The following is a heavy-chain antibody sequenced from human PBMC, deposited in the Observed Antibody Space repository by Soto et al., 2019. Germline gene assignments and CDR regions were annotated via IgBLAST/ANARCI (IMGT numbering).Heavy chain of an antibody. J-gene: IGHJ4*02. CDR3: ARVGPAKYYYDSSGYYSSVYYFDY. CDR2: IYYSGST. CDR1: GGSISSYY. V-gene: IGHV4-59*01. D-gene: IGHD3-22*01. Sequence: PSETLSLTCTVSGGSISSYYWSWIRQPPGKGLEWIGYIYYSGSTNYNPSLKSRVTISVDTSKNQFSLKLSSVTAADTAVYYCARVGPAKYYYDSSGYYSSVYYFDYWGQGTLVTVSS.